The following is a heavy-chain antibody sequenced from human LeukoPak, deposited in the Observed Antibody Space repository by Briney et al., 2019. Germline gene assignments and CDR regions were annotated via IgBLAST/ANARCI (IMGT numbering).Heavy chain of an antibody. CDR1: GGSIRSSSYN. V-gene: IGHV4-39*07. J-gene: IGHJ4*02. D-gene: IGHD4-17*01. CDR3: ARLWAYGDYVLGYFDY. CDR2: IYYRGST. Sequence: SETLSLTCTVSGGSIRSSSYNWGWVRQTPGKGLEWIGSIYYRGSTYYNPSLKSRVTISLDMSKNQFSLKLSSVTAADTAVYYCARLWAYGDYVLGYFDYWGQGTLVTVSS.